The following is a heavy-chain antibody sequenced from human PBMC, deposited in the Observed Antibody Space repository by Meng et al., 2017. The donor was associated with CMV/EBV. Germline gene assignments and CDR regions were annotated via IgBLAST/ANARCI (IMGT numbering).Heavy chain of an antibody. CDR1: GGSISSYY. D-gene: IGHD2-2*01. Sequence: SETLSLTCTVSGGSISSYYWSWIRQPPGKGLEWFGYIYYSGSTNYNPALKSRVTISVDTSKNQYSLKLSSVTAADTAVYYCARRTSRRAFDIWGQGTMVTVSS. J-gene: IGHJ3*02. CDR3: ARRTSRRAFDI. V-gene: IGHV4-59*01. CDR2: IYYSGST.